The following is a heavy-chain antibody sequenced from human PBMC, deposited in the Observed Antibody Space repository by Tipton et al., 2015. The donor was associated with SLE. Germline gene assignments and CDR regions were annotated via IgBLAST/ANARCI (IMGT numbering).Heavy chain of an antibody. CDR2: IKRDGSEK. Sequence: GSLRLSCAASGFTFSNYWMTWVRQAPGRGLEWLANIKRDGSEKDYVDSVQGRFTISRDNAKNLLFLQMNSLRVEDTAVYYCARVMFYDERSAYRWLDPWGQGTLVTVSS. CDR3: ARVMFYDERSAYRWLDP. CDR1: GFTFSNYW. V-gene: IGHV3-7*03. J-gene: IGHJ5*02. D-gene: IGHD3-3*01.